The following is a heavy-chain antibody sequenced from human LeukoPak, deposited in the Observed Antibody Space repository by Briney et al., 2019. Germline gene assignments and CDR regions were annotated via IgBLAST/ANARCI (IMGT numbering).Heavy chain of an antibody. CDR1: GGSISSYY. V-gene: IGHV4-59*12. CDR2: IYYSGST. CDR3: ARGSAAAGSIDP. J-gene: IGHJ5*02. Sequence: SETLSLTCTVSGGSISSYYWSWIRQPPGKGLEWIGYIYYSGSTYYNPSLKSRVTISVDTSKNQFSLKLSSVTAADTAVYYCARGSAAAGSIDPWGQGTLVTVSS. D-gene: IGHD6-13*01.